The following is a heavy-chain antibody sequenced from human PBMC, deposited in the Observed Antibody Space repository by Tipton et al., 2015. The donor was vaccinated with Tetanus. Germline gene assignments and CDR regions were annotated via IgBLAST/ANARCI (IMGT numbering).Heavy chain of an antibody. CDR2: ILYGGST. V-gene: IGHV4-61*01. J-gene: IGHJ4*02. Sequence: LSCTVSGGSVSSGSYYWAWIRQPPGKGLEYIGYILYGGSTHYSPSLKSRVTVSADPSKNQFSLKLSSVTAADTAVYYCARIHDFWSGYFDFWGQGTLVTVSS. D-gene: IGHD3-3*01. CDR3: ARIHDFWSGYFDF. CDR1: GGSVSSGSYY.